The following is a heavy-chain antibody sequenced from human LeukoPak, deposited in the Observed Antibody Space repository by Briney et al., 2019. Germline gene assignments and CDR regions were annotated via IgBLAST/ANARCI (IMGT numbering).Heavy chain of an antibody. CDR2: IYHSGST. J-gene: IGHJ5*02. CDR3: ARTSEWELLRPLENWFDP. Sequence: SETLSLTCTVSGGSISSYYWSWIRQPPGKGLEWIGSIYHSGSTNYNPSLKSRVTISVDTSKNQFSLKLRSVTAEDTAVYYCARTSEWELLRPLENWFDPWGQGTLVTVSS. CDR1: GGSISSYY. D-gene: IGHD1-26*01. V-gene: IGHV4-59*01.